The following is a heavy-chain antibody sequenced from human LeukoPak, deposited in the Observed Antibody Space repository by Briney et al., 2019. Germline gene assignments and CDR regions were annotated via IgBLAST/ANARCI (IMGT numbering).Heavy chain of an antibody. CDR3: ARGLSYYYDSSGYPNWFDP. D-gene: IGHD3-22*01. Sequence: PSETLSLTCAVYGGSFSGYYWSWIRQPPGKGLEWIGEINHSGSTNSNPSLKSRVTISVDTSKNQFSLKLSSVTAADTAVYYCARGLSYYYDSSGYPNWFDPWGQGTLVTVSS. CDR2: INHSGST. V-gene: IGHV4-34*01. J-gene: IGHJ5*02. CDR1: GGSFSGYY.